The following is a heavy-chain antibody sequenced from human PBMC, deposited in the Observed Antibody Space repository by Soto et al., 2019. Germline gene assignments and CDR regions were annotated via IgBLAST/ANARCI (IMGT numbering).Heavy chain of an antibody. CDR3: AREGFLGYCSGGSCYADY. Sequence: PGGSLRLSCAASGFTFDDYGMSWVRQAPGKGLEWVSGINWNGGSTGYADSVKGRFTISRDNAKNSLNLQMNSLRAEDTALYYCAREGFLGYCSGGSCYADYWGQGTLVTVSS. CDR2: INWNGGST. V-gene: IGHV3-20*04. CDR1: GFTFDDYG. J-gene: IGHJ4*02. D-gene: IGHD2-15*01.